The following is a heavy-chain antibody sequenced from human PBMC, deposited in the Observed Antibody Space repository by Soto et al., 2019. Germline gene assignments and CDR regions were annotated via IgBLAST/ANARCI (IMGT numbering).Heavy chain of an antibody. CDR1: GFPFSSYG. D-gene: IGHD5-18*01. J-gene: IGHJ4*02. Sequence: QVQLVESGGGVVQPGRSLRLSCAASGFPFSSYGIHWVRQAPGKGLEWVAVISYDGNNKYYADSVQGRFTISRDNSKNTLYLQMDSLRPEDTAVYYCAKYFQTQLWYYFDNWGQGTLVTVSS. CDR3: AKYFQTQLWYYFDN. V-gene: IGHV3-30*18. CDR2: ISYDGNNK.